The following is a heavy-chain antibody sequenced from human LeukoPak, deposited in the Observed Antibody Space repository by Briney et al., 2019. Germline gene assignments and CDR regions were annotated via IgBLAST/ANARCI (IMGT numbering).Heavy chain of an antibody. V-gene: IGHV1-18*04. CDR1: GYIFTDYG. CDR2: VSPNSGNT. J-gene: IGHJ4*02. CDR3: ARGRRTTIPKY. D-gene: IGHD5-24*01. Sequence: GASVKVSFKASGYIFTDYGVSWVRQAPGQGLEWMGWVSPNSGNTNYPQKFQDRVTMTTDTSTTTAYMELKGLTSDDTAVYYCARGRRTTIPKYWGQGTRVTVSS.